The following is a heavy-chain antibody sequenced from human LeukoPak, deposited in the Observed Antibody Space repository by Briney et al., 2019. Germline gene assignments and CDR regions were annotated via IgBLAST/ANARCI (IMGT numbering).Heavy chain of an antibody. CDR3: AGDPGNFYLPYYDYMDV. Sequence: GGSLRLSCAASGFTFSSYWMSWVRQAPGKGLLWVARINTDGKATTYADSVESRFTISRDNARDTVYLQMNSLRAEDTSVYYCAGDPGNFYLPYYDYMDVWGKGTTVTVSS. CDR1: GFTFSSYW. J-gene: IGHJ6*03. V-gene: IGHV3-74*01. CDR2: INTDGKAT. D-gene: IGHD1-26*01.